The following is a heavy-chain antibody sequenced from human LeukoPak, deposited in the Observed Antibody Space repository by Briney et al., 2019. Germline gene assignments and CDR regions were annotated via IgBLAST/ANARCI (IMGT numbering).Heavy chain of an antibody. V-gene: IGHV4-31*03. D-gene: IGHD6-13*01. CDR1: GGSISSGGYY. CDR2: IYYSGST. CDR3: ASLERAAGTRRVDY. J-gene: IGHJ4*02. Sequence: SETLSLTCTVSGGSISSGGYYWSWLRQHPGTGLEWLGYIYYSGSTYYPPSLKRRFTISVDPSKTQFSLKLSSVTAADTAVYYCASLERAAGTRRVDYWGQGTLVTVSS.